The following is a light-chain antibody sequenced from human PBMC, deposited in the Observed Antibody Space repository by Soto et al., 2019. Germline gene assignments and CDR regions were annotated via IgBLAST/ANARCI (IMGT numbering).Light chain of an antibody. CDR2: RNN. CDR3: PAWDDSLSGHV. J-gene: IGLJ1*01. CDR1: SSNIGSNS. Sequence: QSVLTQPPSASGTPGQRVTISCSGSSSNIGSNSVYWYQQLPGTAPKLLIYRNNQRPSGVPDRFSGSKSGTSASLAISGLRSEDEADYYCPAWDDSLSGHVFGTGTKLTVL. V-gene: IGLV1-47*01.